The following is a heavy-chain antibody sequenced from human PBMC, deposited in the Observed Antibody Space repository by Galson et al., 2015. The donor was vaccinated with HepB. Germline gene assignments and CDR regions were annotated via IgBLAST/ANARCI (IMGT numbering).Heavy chain of an antibody. J-gene: IGHJ4*02. V-gene: IGHV3-7*03. D-gene: IGHD2-15*01. CDR3: AREVAATPTPYFDY. CDR1: GFTFSSYW. CDR2: IKPDGSEK. Sequence: SLRLSCAASGFTFSSYWMSWVRQAPGQGLEWVANIKPDGSEKYYVDSVKGRFTISRDNAKNSLYLQLNSLRAEDTAVYYCAREVAATPTPYFDYWGQGTLVTVSS.